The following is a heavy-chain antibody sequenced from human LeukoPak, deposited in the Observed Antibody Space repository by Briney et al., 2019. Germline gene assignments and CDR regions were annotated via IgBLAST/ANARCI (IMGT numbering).Heavy chain of an antibody. J-gene: IGHJ3*02. Sequence: GASVKVSCKASGGTFSSYAISWVRQAPGQGLEWMGGIIPIFGTANYAQKFQGRVTITADESTSTAYMELSSLRSEDTAVYYCAKLRRYYYDSSGYHGDAFDIWGQGTMVTVSS. CDR2: IIPIFGTA. D-gene: IGHD3-22*01. CDR3: AKLRRYYYDSSGYHGDAFDI. V-gene: IGHV1-69*13. CDR1: GGTFSSYA.